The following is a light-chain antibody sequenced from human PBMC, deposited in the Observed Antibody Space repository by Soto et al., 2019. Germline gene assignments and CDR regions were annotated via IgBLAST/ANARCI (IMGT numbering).Light chain of an antibody. V-gene: IGKV1-5*01. CDR1: QSISSW. J-gene: IGKJ1*01. CDR3: QQYYSYPRT. Sequence: DIQMTQSPSTLSASVGDRVTITCRASQSISSWLAWYQQKPGKAPKLLIYAASTLQSGVPSRFSGSGSGTDFTLTISCLQSEDFATYYCQQYYSYPRTFGQGIKVDIK. CDR2: AAS.